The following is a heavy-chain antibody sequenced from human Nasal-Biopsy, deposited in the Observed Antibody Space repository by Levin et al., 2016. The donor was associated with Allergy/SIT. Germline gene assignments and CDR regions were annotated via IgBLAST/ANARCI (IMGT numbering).Heavy chain of an antibody. V-gene: IGHV4-59*11. CDR2: IYDSGRA. J-gene: IGHJ4*02. Sequence: GSLRLSCNVSGGSSRIHYWSWIRQPPGKGLEWIGYIYDSGRADHNPSLQSRVTMSVDTSKNQISLNVQSVTTADTAVYYCARGASFMVPDIWGRGTLVTVS. CDR3: ARGASFMVPDI. D-gene: IGHD2-21*02. CDR1: GGSSRIHY.